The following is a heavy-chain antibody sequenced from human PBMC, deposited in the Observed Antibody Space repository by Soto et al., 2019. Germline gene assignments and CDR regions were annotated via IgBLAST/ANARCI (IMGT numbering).Heavy chain of an antibody. Sequence: QVQLVQSGAEAKKPGSSVKVSCTASGGTFNFYTINWVRQAPGQRPEWVRRVNPIVGMSSSASKFQGRVTMTAEKFTSKAFMDLTGLKSEDTAVYYFATSYGSGSTHFDYWGQGTLVTVSS. CDR2: VNPIVGMS. J-gene: IGHJ4*02. CDR3: ATSYGSGSTHFDY. CDR1: GGTFNFYT. D-gene: IGHD3-10*01. V-gene: IGHV1-69*02.